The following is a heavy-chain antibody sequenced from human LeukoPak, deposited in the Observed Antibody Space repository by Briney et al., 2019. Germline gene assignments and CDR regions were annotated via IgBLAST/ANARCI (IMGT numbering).Heavy chain of an antibody. D-gene: IGHD3-10*01. V-gene: IGHV3-23*01. CDR3: AKDLGYYGSGSYYFDY. CDR1: GFTFSSYG. Sequence: GGSLRLSCAASGFTFSSYGMSWVRQAPGKGLEWVSAISGSGGSTYYTDSVKGRFTISRDNSKNTLYLQMNSLRAEDTAVYYCAKDLGYYGSGSYYFDYWGQGTLVTVSS. J-gene: IGHJ4*02. CDR2: ISGSGGST.